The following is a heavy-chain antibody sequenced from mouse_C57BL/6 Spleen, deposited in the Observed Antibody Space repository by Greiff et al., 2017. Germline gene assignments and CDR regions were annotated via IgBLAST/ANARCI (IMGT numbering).Heavy chain of an antibody. CDR1: GYTFTDYE. CDR2: IDPETGGT. D-gene: IGHD2-2*01. V-gene: IGHV1-15*01. J-gene: IGHJ3*01. CDR3: TRGGGYGYVFAD. Sequence: QVQLQQSGAELVRPGASVTLSCKASGYTFTDYEMHWVKQTPVHGLEWIGAIDPETGGTAYNQKFKGKAILTADKSSSTAYMELRSLTSEDSAVYYCTRGGGYGYVFADWGQGTLVTVSA.